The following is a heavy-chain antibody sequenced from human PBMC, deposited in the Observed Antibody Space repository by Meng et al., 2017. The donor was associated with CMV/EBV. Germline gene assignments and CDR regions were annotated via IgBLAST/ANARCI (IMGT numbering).Heavy chain of an antibody. D-gene: IGHD6-6*01. Sequence: GGSLKISCAASGFTFSSYSMNWVHQAPGKGLEWVSSISSSSSYIYYADSVKGRFTISRDNAKNSLYLQMNSLRAEDTAVYYCARSPRSSAPDFDYWGQGTLVTVSS. J-gene: IGHJ4*02. CDR3: ARSPRSSAPDFDY. CDR2: ISSSSSYI. V-gene: IGHV3-21*01. CDR1: GFTFSSYS.